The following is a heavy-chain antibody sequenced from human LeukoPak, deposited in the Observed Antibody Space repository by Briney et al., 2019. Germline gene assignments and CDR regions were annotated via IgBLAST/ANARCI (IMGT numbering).Heavy chain of an antibody. CDR3: ANGPRFTMIVVVITPFDY. V-gene: IGHV3-23*01. D-gene: IGHD3-22*01. Sequence: PPGESLRLSCAASGFTFSNYAMTWVRQAPGKGLEWVSSISGSGGSTYYADSVKGRFTISRDNSKNTLYLQMNSLRAEDTAVYYCANGPRFTMIVVVITPFDYWGQGTLVTVSS. J-gene: IGHJ4*02. CDR2: ISGSGGST. CDR1: GFTFSNYA.